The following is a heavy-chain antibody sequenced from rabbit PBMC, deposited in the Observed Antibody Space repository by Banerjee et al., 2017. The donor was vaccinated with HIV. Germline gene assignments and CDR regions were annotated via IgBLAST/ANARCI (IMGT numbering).Heavy chain of an antibody. D-gene: IGHD6-1*01. CDR3: AKAYTYGYAGYLDAFDP. Sequence: QEQLVESGGGLVTLGGSLKLSCKASGIDFSSYGISWVRQAPGKGLEWIAYIYPDYGSTDYASWVNGRFTISLDNAQNTVFLQMTSLTAADTATYFCAKAYTYGYAGYLDAFDPRGPGTLVTVS. V-gene: IGHV1S47*01. CDR2: IYPDYGST. J-gene: IGHJ2*01. CDR1: GIDFSSYG.